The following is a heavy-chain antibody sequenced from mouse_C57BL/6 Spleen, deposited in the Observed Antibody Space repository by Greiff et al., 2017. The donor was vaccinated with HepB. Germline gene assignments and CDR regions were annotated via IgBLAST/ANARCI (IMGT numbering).Heavy chain of an antibody. D-gene: IGHD4-1*01. J-gene: IGHJ4*01. CDR1: GYTFTSYW. V-gene: IGHV1-59*01. CDR2: IDPSDSYT. CDR3: ASSLTGRAMDY. Sequence: QVQLQQPGAELVRPGTSVKLSRKASGYTFTSYWMHWVKQRPGQGLEWIGVIDPSDSYTNYNQKFKGKATLTVDTSSSTAYMQLSSLTSEDSAVYYCASSLTGRAMDYWGQGTSVTVSS.